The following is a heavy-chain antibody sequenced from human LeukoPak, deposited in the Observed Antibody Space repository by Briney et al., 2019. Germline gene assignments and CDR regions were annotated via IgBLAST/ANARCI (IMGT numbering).Heavy chain of an antibody. CDR3: AGSLYYYYMDV. D-gene: IGHD1-26*01. CDR1: GYSISSGYY. J-gene: IGHJ6*03. Sequence: NPSETLSLTCAVSGYSISSGYYWGWIRQPPGKGLEWIGSIYYSGSTYYNPSLKSRVTISVDTSKNQFSLKLSSVTAADTAVYYCAGSLYYYYMDVWGKGTTVTVSS. CDR2: IYYSGST. V-gene: IGHV4-38-2*01.